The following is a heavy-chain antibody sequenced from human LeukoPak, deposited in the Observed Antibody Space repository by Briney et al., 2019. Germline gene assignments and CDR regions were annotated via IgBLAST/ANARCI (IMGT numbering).Heavy chain of an antibody. J-gene: IGHJ3*02. CDR3: ARGPGYSSSDGAFDI. CDR1: GGSISSGDYY. CDR2: IYYSGST. V-gene: IGHV4-30-4*01. Sequence: SETLSLTCTVSGGSISSGDYYWSWIRQPPGRGLEWIGYIYYSGSTYYSPSLKSRVTISVDTSKNQFSLKLSSVTAADTAVYYCARGPGYSSSDGAFDIWGQGTMVTVSS. D-gene: IGHD6-13*01.